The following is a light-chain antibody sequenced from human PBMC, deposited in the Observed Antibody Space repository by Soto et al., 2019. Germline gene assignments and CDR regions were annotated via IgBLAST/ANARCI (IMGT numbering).Light chain of an antibody. Sequence: DIVRTQSPYSLSVSLCERATINCKSIQSVFYSSNNKNYLAWYQQKPGQPPKLLIYWASTRESGVPDRFSGSGSGTDFTLTISSLQAEDVAVYYCQQHYSTQWTFGQGTKVDIK. V-gene: IGKV4-1*01. CDR2: WAS. CDR3: QQHYSTQWT. CDR1: QSVFYSSNNKNY. J-gene: IGKJ1*01.